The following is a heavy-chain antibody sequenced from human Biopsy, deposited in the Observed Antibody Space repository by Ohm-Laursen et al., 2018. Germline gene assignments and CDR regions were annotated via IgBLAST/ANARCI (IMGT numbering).Heavy chain of an antibody. CDR1: GRTFSNYG. J-gene: IGHJ1*01. Sequence: ASVKVSCKAPGRTFSNYGVNWVRQAPGQGLEWLGGNIPILGTGNYAQKFQDRVTLAADTSTSTATMEIRSLRSDDTAVYYCATKLTGYFHHWGQGTLVIVSS. V-gene: IGHV1-69*06. CDR3: ATKLTGYFHH. D-gene: IGHD3-9*01. CDR2: NIPILGTG.